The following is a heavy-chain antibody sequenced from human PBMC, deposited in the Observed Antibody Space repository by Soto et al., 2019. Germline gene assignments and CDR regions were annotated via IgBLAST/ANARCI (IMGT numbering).Heavy chain of an antibody. Sequence: ASVKVSCKASGYTFTSYAMHWVRQAPGQRLEWMGWINAGNGNTKYSQKFQGRVTINRDTSASTAYMELSSLRSEDTAVYYCARNYYGSGTYPDYYYMDVWGKGTQVTVSS. J-gene: IGHJ6*03. CDR2: INAGNGNT. CDR1: GYTFTSYA. CDR3: ARNYYGSGTYPDYYYMDV. D-gene: IGHD3-10*01. V-gene: IGHV1-3*01.